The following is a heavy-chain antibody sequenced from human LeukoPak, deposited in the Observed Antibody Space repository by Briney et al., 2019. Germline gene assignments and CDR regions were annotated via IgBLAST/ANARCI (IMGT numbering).Heavy chain of an antibody. Sequence: PSESLSLTCTVSGGSISSYCWSWIRQPPGKGLEWNGYIYYSGSTNYNPSLKSRVTISVDTSKNQFPLKLSSVTAADTAVYYCASEFLDDYGGNSGIDYWGQGTLVTVSS. CDR3: ASEFLDDYGGNSGIDY. J-gene: IGHJ4*02. CDR2: IYYSGST. D-gene: IGHD4-23*01. V-gene: IGHV4-59*01. CDR1: GGSISSYC.